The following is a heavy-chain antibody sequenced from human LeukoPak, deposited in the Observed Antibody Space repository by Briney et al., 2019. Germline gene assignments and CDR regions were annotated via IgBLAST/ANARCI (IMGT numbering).Heavy chain of an antibody. CDR1: GGSISSYY. CDR3: ARDQGGSGSYYNGFDY. V-gene: IGHV4-59*01. Sequence: SETLSLTCTVSGGSISSYYWSWIRQPPGKGLEWIGYIYYSGSTNYNPPLKSRVTISVDTSKNQFSLKLSSVTAADTAVYYCARDQGGSGSYYNGFDYWGQGTLVTVSS. J-gene: IGHJ4*02. CDR2: IYYSGST. D-gene: IGHD3-10*01.